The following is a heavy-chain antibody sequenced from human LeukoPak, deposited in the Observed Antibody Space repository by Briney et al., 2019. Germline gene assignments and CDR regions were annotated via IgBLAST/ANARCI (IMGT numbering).Heavy chain of an antibody. CDR3: ARAVGYYYYMDV. V-gene: IGHV4-39*07. J-gene: IGHJ6*03. CDR1: GGSISSSSYY. CDR2: FYYSESA. Sequence: PSETLSLTCTVSGGSISSSSYYWGWIRQPPGRRLEWIGNFYYSESAYYNPSLKSRVTISGDASKNQYSLKLSSVTAADTAVYYCARAVGYYYYMDVWGKGTTVTISS. D-gene: IGHD2-15*01.